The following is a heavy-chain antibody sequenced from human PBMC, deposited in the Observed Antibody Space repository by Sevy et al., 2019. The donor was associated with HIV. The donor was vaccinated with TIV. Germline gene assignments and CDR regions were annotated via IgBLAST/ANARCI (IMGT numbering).Heavy chain of an antibody. CDR3: AKARRGSGTYYPFDS. CDR1: GFSFSSFA. V-gene: IGHV3-23*01. Sequence: GGSLRLSCAASGFSFSSFAMSWVRQAPGKGLEWVSSLSGGGSKTYYADSVKGRFTISRDNSQNTLFIQVNSLRADDTAVYYCAKARRGSGTYYPFDSWGQGTLVTVSS. CDR2: LSGGGSKT. D-gene: IGHD1-26*01. J-gene: IGHJ4*02.